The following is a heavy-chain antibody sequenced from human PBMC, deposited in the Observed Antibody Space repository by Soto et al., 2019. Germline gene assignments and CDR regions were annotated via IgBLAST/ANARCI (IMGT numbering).Heavy chain of an antibody. CDR2: ISWNSGSI. D-gene: IGHD3-3*01. CDR1: GFTFDDYA. J-gene: IGHJ4*02. Sequence: EVQLVESGGGLVQPGRSLRLSCAASGFTFDDYAMHWVRQAPGKGLEWVSGISWNSGSIGYADSVKGRFTISRDNAKNSLYLQMNSLRAEDTALYYCAKAHAKDTGYDFWRGYYHFDYWGQGTLVTVSS. V-gene: IGHV3-9*01. CDR3: AKAHAKDTGYDFWRGYYHFDY.